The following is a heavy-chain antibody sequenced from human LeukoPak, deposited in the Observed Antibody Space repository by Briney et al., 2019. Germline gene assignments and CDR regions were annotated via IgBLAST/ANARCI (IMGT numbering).Heavy chain of an antibody. V-gene: IGHV3-30*01. CDR3: ARETRYYDFWSGYSNWFDP. J-gene: IGHJ5*02. Sequence: GGSLRLSCAASGFTFSSYAMHWVRQAPGKGLEWVAVISYGGSNKYYADSVKGRFTISRDNSKNTLYLQMNSLRAEDTAVYYCARETRYYDFWSGYSNWFDPWGQGTLVTVSS. CDR1: GFTFSSYA. CDR2: ISYGGSNK. D-gene: IGHD3-3*01.